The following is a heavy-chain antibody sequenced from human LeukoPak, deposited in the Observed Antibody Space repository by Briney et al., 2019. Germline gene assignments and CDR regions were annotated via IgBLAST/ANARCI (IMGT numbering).Heavy chain of an antibody. J-gene: IGHJ6*03. Sequence: SVKVSCKASGFTFSGSTIEWVRQARGQRLEWIGWIVVGSTNTKYAQKFQERVTLTRDMSTNTAYMELSSLRSDDTAVYFCAAVNLYHYYMDVWGKGTTVTVSS. V-gene: IGHV1-58*02. CDR3: AAVNLYHYYMDV. CDR1: GFTFSGST. CDR2: IVVGSTNT.